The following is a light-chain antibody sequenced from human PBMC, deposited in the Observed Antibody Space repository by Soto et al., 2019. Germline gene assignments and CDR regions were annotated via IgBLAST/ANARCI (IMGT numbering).Light chain of an antibody. CDR3: QQYASFSPA. J-gene: IGKJ1*01. Sequence: DVQMTQSPSTLSASVGDRVTITCRASQSINNYLAWYQLRPGKAPRLLIYYASTLDRGVPSRFSGSGSGTEFTLNISSQQPDDFATYYCQQYASFSPAFGQGTKVGI. CDR1: QSINNY. V-gene: IGKV1-5*01. CDR2: YAS.